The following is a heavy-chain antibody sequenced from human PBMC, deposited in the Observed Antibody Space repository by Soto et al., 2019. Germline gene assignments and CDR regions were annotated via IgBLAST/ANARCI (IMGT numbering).Heavy chain of an antibody. D-gene: IGHD3-22*01. CDR2: IGTAGDT. CDR3: ARGADKEGAFDI. V-gene: IGHV3-13*01. Sequence: GGSLRLSCAASGFTFSSYDMHWVRQATGKGLEWVSAIGTAGDTYYPGSVKGRFTISRENAKNSLYLQMNSLRAGDTAVYYCARGADKEGAFDIWGQGTMVTVSS. J-gene: IGHJ3*02. CDR1: GFTFSSYD.